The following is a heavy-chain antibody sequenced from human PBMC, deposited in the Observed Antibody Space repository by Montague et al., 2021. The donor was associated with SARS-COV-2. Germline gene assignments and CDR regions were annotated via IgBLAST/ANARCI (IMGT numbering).Heavy chain of an antibody. D-gene: IGHD2-2*01. CDR3: AGGRRPVVVPGAGPAGRAFDI. V-gene: IGHV4-34*01. J-gene: IGHJ3*02. Sequence: SETLSLTCAISGGSFSNYYWSWIRQPPGKGLEWIGEVNQSGTTIYNPSVKSGVTISEDASKNQFYLRLNSVTAADTAVYYCAGGRRPVVVPGAGPAGRAFDIWGQGIMVTVSS. CDR2: VNQSGTT. CDR1: GGSFSNYY.